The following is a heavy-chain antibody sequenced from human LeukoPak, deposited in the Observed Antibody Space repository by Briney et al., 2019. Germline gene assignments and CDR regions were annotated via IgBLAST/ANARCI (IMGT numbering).Heavy chain of an antibody. J-gene: IGHJ4*02. CDR3: ARGPKVVPSAI. CDR1: GGSISSYY. V-gene: IGHV4-59*01. CDR2: IFYTGST. D-gene: IGHD2-2*01. Sequence: PSETLSLTCTVSGGSISSYYWSWIRQPPGKGLEWIGYIFYTGSTNYNPSLKSRVTISVDKSKNQLSLKLNSVTAADTAVYYCARGPKVVPSAIWGQGTLVTVSS.